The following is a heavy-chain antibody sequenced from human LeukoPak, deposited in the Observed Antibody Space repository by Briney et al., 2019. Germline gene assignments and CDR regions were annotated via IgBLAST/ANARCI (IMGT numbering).Heavy chain of an antibody. D-gene: IGHD6-19*01. CDR2: IYYSGST. J-gene: IGHJ4*02. Sequence: SETLSLTCTVPGGSISSNFWAWIRQPPGKGLEWIGYIYYSGSTNYNPSLKSRVTISIDTSKTQFSLNLTSVTAADTAVYYCAKERSSGWYGTTFDYWGPGSLVTVSS. CDR1: GGSISSNF. CDR3: AKERSSGWYGTTFDY. V-gene: IGHV4-59*01.